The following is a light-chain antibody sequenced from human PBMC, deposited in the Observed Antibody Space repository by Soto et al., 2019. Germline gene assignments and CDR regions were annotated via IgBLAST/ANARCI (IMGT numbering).Light chain of an antibody. CDR3: QSYDATNQV. CDR2: EDN. Sequence: NFLLTQPHSVSESPGKTVIISCTRSSGSIASNYVQWYQQRPGSSPTTVIYEDNQRPPGVPDRFSGSIDSSSNSASLTISALETEDEADYYSQSYDATNQVFGGGTKLTVL. V-gene: IGLV6-57*01. CDR1: SGSIASNY. J-gene: IGLJ3*02.